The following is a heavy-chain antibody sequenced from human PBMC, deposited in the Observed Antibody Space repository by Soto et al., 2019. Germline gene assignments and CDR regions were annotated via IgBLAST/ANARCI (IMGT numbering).Heavy chain of an antibody. J-gene: IGHJ4*02. CDR2: ISGSGGST. V-gene: IGHV3-23*01. CDR1: GFTFSSYA. D-gene: IGHD1-1*01. Sequence: GGSLRLSCVASGFTFSSYAMSWVRQAPGKGLEWVSAISGSGGSTYYADSVKGRFTISRDNSKNTLYLQMNSLRAEDTAVYYCAKDESAGTTFDYWGQGTLVTVSS. CDR3: AKDESAGTTFDY.